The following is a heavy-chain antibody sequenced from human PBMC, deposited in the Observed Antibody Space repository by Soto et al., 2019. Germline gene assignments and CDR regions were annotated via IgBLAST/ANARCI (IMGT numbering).Heavy chain of an antibody. CDR3: AREMVAPSDNYSGLDV. D-gene: IGHD2-15*01. CDR1: GFSFSIYA. V-gene: IGHV3-30-3*01. J-gene: IGHJ6*02. Sequence: QVQLVESGGGVVQPGRSLRLSCAASGFSFSIYAIHWVRQAPGKGLEGVVVTSYDGSNKYYADSVEGRFTISRDNSKNTMNLQMNSLRPEDTAVYFCAREMVAPSDNYSGLDVWGQGTTVNVSS. CDR2: TSYDGSNK.